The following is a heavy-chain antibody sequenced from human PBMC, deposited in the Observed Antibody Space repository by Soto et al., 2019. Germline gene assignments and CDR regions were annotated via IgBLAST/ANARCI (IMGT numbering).Heavy chain of an antibody. V-gene: IGHV3-7*04. D-gene: IGHD3-16*01. J-gene: IGHJ4*02. CDR2: INQDGSEK. CDR3: SGGVGDAF. Sequence: EVHLVESGGGLVQTGGSLRLSCAIFESTVSRDWMNWVRQAPGKGLEWVAHINQDGSEKYYVDSVKGRFTISRDNAKKSLVLEMNSLRPSDRSMYYCSGGVGDAFWGQGSLVTVSS. CDR1: ESTVSRDW.